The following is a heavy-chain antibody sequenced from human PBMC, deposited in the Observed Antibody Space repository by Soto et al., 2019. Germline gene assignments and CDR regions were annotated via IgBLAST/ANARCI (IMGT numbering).Heavy chain of an antibody. CDR2: VIPIFGTA. V-gene: IGHV1-69*01. D-gene: IGHD6-6*01. CDR3: ARVFGSERIGADYYYCGMDV. CDR1: GGTFSSYA. J-gene: IGHJ6*02. Sequence: QVQLVQSGAEVKKPGSSVKVSCKASGGTFSSYAISWVRQAPGQGLEWMGGVIPIFGTANYAQKFQGRVTITEDESTSTAYMELSSLRSEDTAVYYCARVFGSERIGADYYYCGMDVWGPGNTVTGSS.